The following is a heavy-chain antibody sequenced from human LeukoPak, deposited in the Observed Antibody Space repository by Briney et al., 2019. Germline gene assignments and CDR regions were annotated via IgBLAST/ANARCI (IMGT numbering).Heavy chain of an antibody. CDR2: IYNSGHT. V-gene: IGHV4-59*01. CDR3: ARAAVTTSRYFQH. D-gene: IGHD4-17*01. CDR1: GGSISNYY. J-gene: IGHJ1*01. Sequence: SGTLSLTCTVSGGSISNYYWSWIRQPPGKGLEWIGYIYNSGHTNYNPSLKSRVTISEDTSKNQLSLKLSSLTAADTAVYYCARAAVTTSRYFQHWGQGTLVTVSS.